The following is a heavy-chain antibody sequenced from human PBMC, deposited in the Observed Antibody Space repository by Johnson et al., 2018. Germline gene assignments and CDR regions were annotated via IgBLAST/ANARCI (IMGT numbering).Heavy chain of an antibody. CDR3: TRGPGIWLPGAFDS. J-gene: IGHJ3*02. CDR2: IRSNAYGGTT. V-gene: IGHV3-49*03. D-gene: IGHD5-18*01. CDR1: GFTFGDYA. Sequence: VRLVESGGGLVQPGRSLRLSCTASGFTFGDYAMSWFRQAPGKGLEWVGFIRSNAYGGTTEYAASVKGRFPISSDDSKSIAYLQMNSLKTEDTAVCYCTRGPGIWLPGAFDSWGKGTMVTVSS.